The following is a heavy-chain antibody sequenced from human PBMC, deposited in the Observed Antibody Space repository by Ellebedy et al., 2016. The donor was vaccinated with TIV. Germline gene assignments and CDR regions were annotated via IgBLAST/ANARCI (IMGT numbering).Heavy chain of an antibody. V-gene: IGHV1-18*01. CDR1: GYTFTSYG. CDR3: ARSVYGSGDNWFDP. D-gene: IGHD3-10*01. J-gene: IGHJ5*02. Sequence: ASVKVSCKASGYTFTSYGITWVRQAPGQGLEWMGWISAYNGDTNYAQKFQDRVTITTDTSTSTAYMEVRSLRSDDTAIYYCARSVYGSGDNWFDPWGRGTLVTVSS. CDR2: ISAYNGDT.